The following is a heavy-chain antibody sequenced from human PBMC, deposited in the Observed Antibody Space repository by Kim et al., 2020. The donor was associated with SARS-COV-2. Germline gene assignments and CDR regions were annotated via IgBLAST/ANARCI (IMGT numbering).Heavy chain of an antibody. CDR2: ISYDGSNK. CDR3: AKAIVVQTPGE. J-gene: IGHJ4*02. D-gene: IGHD1-26*01. V-gene: IGHV3-30*18. Sequence: GGSLRLSCAASGFTFSSYGMHWVRQAPGKGLEWVAVISYDGSNKYYADSVKGRFTISRDNSKNTLYLQMNSLRAEDTAVYYCAKAIVVQTPGEWGQGTLVTVSS. CDR1: GFTFSSYG.